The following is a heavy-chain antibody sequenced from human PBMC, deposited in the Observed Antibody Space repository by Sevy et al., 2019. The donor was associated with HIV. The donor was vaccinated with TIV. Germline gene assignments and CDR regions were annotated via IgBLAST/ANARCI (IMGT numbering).Heavy chain of an antibody. CDR3: ARERAVVRGVKSGMDV. J-gene: IGHJ6*02. D-gene: IGHD3-10*01. CDR1: GFTFSSYW. V-gene: IGHV3-7*01. CDR2: INQDGSEK. Sequence: GGSLRLSCVASGFTFSSYWMSWVRQAPGKGLEWVANINQDGSEKYYGDSVKGRLTISSDNAKNSVYLQLNSLRAEDTAVYFCARERAVVRGVKSGMDVWGQGTAVTVSS.